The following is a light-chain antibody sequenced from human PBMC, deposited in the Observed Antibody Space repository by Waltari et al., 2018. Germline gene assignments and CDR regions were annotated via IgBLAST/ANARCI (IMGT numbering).Light chain of an antibody. CDR3: QQYGTSPT. CDR2: GAS. J-gene: IGKJ4*01. V-gene: IGKV3-20*01. CDR1: QTLRRTD. Sequence: DIVLTQSPGTLSLSPGARATLFCRASQTLRRTDLAWYQQKPGQAPRLLISGASSRATGIPDRFSGSGSGTDFTLTISRLEPEDFAVYYCQQYGTSPTFGGGTKVGIK.